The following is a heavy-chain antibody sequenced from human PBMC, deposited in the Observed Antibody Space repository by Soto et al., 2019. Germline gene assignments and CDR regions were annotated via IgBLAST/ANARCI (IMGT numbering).Heavy chain of an antibody. D-gene: IGHD6-19*01. CDR1: GFTFKESA. J-gene: IGHJ4*02. CDR2: ISDTGAST. CDR3: AKGRGSGWAWYFDN. V-gene: IGHV3-23*01. Sequence: EVRLLEAGGGLKQPGGSLRLSCAASGFTFKESAMNWVRQAPGKGLEWVASISDTGASTWYAESVRGRLSISRDNSKNTLYLQLNSLRGEDTAGYYCAKGRGSGWAWYFDNWGQGTLVTVSS.